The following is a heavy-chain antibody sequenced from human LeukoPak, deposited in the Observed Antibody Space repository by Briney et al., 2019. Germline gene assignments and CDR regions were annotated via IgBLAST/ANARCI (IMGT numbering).Heavy chain of an antibody. D-gene: IGHD3-10*01. CDR2: IGTAGDT. J-gene: IGHJ3*02. CDR3: ARSFGELGNAFDI. V-gene: IGHV3-13*01. CDR1: GFTFSSYD. Sequence: GGSLRLSCAASGFTFSSYDMHWVRQGTGKGLEWVSGIGTAGDTYYPGSVKGRFTISRENAKNSLYLQMNSLRAGDTAVYYCARSFGELGNAFDIWGQGTVVTVSS.